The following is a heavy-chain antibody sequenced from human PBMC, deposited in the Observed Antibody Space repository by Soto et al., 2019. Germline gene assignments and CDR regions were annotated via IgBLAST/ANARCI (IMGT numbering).Heavy chain of an antibody. CDR3: ARGQVVAAQH. D-gene: IGHD2-15*01. Sequence: QLQLQESGSGLVKPSQTLSLTCAVSGGSISSGGYSWSWIRQPPGKGLEWIGYIYHSGSTYYNPSLKGRVPVSVDGAKNQFSLKLCSVTAADTAVYYCARGQVVAAQHWGQGTLVTVSS. CDR2: IYHSGST. J-gene: IGHJ4*02. CDR1: GGSISSGGYS. V-gene: IGHV4-30-2*01.